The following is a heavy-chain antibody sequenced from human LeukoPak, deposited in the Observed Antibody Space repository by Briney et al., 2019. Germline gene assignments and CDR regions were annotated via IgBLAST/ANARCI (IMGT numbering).Heavy chain of an antibody. CDR3: AKVPQWSSFRFFDY. CDR1: GFTFSSYA. CDR2: ISGSGGST. J-gene: IGHJ4*02. D-gene: IGHD6-13*01. V-gene: IGHV3-23*01. Sequence: GGSLRLSCAASGFTFSSYAMSWVRQASGKGLEWVSAISGSGGSTYYADSVKGRFTISRDNSKNTLYLQMNSLRAEDTAVYYCAKVPQWSSFRFFDYWGQGTLVTVSS.